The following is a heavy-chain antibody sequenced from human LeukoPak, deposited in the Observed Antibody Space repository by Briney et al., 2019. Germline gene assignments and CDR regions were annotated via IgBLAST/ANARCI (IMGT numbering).Heavy chain of an antibody. Sequence: GASVKVSCKASGYTFTNYDINWVRQATGQGLEWMGWMNPHSANTGYSQKFQGRITMTWNTSISTAYMELSSLRSEDTAVYYCARGSWHYDFLRHKKYYYMDVWGKGTTVTISS. CDR1: GYTFTNYD. CDR3: ARGSWHYDFLRHKKYYYMDV. D-gene: IGHD3/OR15-3a*01. CDR2: MNPHSANT. J-gene: IGHJ6*03. V-gene: IGHV1-8*01.